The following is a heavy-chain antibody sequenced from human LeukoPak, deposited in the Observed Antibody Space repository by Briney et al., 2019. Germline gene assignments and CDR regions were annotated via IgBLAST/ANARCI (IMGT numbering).Heavy chain of an antibody. CDR2: IYTSRSN. Sequence: SETLSLTCTVSGGSISSFYCSWIRQPAGKGLEGIGRIYTSRSNNYPPSHRRRVTMSVDTSKNQFSLKLSSVTAADAAVYYCARGEDLGAFDIWGQGTMVTVSS. CDR1: GGSISSFY. V-gene: IGHV4-4*07. J-gene: IGHJ3*02. CDR3: ARGEDLGAFDI. D-gene: IGHD3-10*01.